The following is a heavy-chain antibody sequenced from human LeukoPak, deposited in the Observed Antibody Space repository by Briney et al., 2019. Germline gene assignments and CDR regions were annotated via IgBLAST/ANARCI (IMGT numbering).Heavy chain of an antibody. CDR3: ARHWDLGRDFRYNWFDP. Sequence: GEPLQISCKGSGYSFTSYRIGWVHQMPGKGLEWMGIIYPGDSDTRYSPSFQGQVTISADKSISTAYLQWSSLKASDTAMYYCARHWDLGRDFRYNWFDPWGQGTLVTVSS. CDR1: GYSFTSYR. D-gene: IGHD2/OR15-2a*01. V-gene: IGHV5-51*07. CDR2: IYPGDSDT. J-gene: IGHJ5*02.